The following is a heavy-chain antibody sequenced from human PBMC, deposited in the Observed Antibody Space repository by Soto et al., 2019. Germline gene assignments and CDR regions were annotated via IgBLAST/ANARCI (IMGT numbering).Heavy chain of an antibody. D-gene: IGHD1-1*01. J-gene: IGHJ4*02. CDR1: GGSFSGYY. CDR2: IHHSVST. CDR3: ARGGHNRRSHFFDY. V-gene: IGHV4-34*01. Sequence: PSETLSLTCAVYGGSFSGYYWSWIRQPPGKGLEWIGEIHHSVSTNYSPSLKSRVTISVYTSKNQFSLKLSSVTAADTAVYYCARGGHNRRSHFFDYWCKGNMVT.